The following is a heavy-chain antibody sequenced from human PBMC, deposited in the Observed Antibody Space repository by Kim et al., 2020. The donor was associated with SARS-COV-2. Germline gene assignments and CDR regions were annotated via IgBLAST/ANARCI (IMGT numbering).Heavy chain of an antibody. CDR1: GGSISSYY. Sequence: SETLSLTCTVSGGSISSYYWSWIRQPPGKGLEWIGYIYYSGSTNYNPSLKSRVTISVDTSKNQFSLKLSSVTAADTAVYYCAREASGSYAIDYWGQGTL. J-gene: IGHJ4*02. D-gene: IGHD1-26*01. CDR2: IYYSGST. CDR3: AREASGSYAIDY. V-gene: IGHV4-59*01.